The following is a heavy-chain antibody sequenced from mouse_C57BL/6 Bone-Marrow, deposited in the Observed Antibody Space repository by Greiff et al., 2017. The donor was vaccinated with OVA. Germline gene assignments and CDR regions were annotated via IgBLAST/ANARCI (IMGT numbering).Heavy chain of an antibody. CDR1: GFTFSSYA. J-gene: IGHJ1*03. CDR2: ISDGGSYT. V-gene: IGHV5-4*01. Sequence: EVQVVESGGGLVKPGGSLKLSCAASGFTFSSYAMSWVRQTPEKRLEWVATISDGGSYTYYPANVKGRFTISRDNAKNNLYLQMSHLKSEDTAMYYCARDRGSWDWYFDVWGTGTTVTVSS. CDR3: ARDRGSWDWYFDV. D-gene: IGHD4-1*01.